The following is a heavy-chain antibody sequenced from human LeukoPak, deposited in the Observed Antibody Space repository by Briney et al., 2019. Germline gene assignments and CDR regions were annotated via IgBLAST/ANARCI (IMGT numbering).Heavy chain of an antibody. CDR2: ISSSSSYI. CDR3: ARAGIGGSSTSCDY. D-gene: IGHD2-2*01. CDR1: GFTFRSYS. Sequence: GGSLRLSCAASGFTFRSYSMNWARQAPGKGLEWVSSISSSSSYIYYADSVKGRFTISRDNAKNSLYLQMNSLRAEDTAVYYCARAGIGGSSTSCDYWGQGTLVTVSS. V-gene: IGHV3-21*01. J-gene: IGHJ4*02.